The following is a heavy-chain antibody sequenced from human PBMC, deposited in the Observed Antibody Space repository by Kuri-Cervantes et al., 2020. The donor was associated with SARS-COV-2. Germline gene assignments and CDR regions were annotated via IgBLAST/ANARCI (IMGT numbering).Heavy chain of an antibody. V-gene: IGHV1-69*05. Sequence: SVKVSCKASGGTFSSYAISWVRQASGQGLEWMGGIIPIFGTANYAQKFQGRVTITTDESTSTAYMELSSLRSEDTAVYYCARERASGWAGDFDYWGQGTLVTVSS. J-gene: IGHJ4*02. CDR2: IIPIFGTA. D-gene: IGHD1-26*01. CDR1: GGTFSSYA. CDR3: ARERASGWAGDFDY.